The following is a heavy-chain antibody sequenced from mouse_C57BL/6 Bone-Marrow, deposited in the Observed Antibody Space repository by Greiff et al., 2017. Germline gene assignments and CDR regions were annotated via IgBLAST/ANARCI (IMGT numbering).Heavy chain of an antibody. CDR2: IDPENGDT. Sequence: VQLKQSGAELVRPGASVKLSCTASGFNIKDDYMHWVKQRPEQGLEWIGWIDPENGDTEYASKFQGKATITADTSSNTAYLQLSSLTSEDTAVYYCTTYYGDSGGQGTTLTVSS. CDR3: TTYYGDS. D-gene: IGHD1-1*02. J-gene: IGHJ2*01. CDR1: GFNIKDDY. V-gene: IGHV14-4*01.